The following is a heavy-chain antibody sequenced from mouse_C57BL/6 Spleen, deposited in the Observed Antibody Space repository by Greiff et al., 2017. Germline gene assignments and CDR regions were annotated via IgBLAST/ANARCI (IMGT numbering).Heavy chain of an antibody. Sequence: VQLKESGPGLVKPSQSLSLTCSVTGYSITSGYYWNWIRQFPGNKLEWMGYISYDGSNNYNPSLKNRISITRDTSKNQFFLKLNSVTTEDTATYYCARNYVDYAMDYWGQGTSVTVSS. CDR2: ISYDGSN. J-gene: IGHJ4*01. D-gene: IGHD1-1*01. V-gene: IGHV3-6*01. CDR1: GYSITSGYY. CDR3: ARNYVDYAMDY.